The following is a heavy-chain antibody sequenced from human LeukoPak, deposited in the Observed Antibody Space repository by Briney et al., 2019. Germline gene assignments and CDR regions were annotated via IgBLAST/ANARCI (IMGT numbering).Heavy chain of an antibody. CDR2: ISDSGGS. V-gene: IGHV4-61*01. CDR3: ARDFLLQSEGLFDY. J-gene: IGHJ4*02. D-gene: IGHD4-11*01. CDR1: GGSVSSGISY. Sequence: SETLSLTCSVSGGSVSSGISYWSWIRQPPGEGLEWIAYISDSGGSDYNPSLRGRVTISLDTSKNQFSLRLTSVTAADTAVYYCARDFLLQSEGLFDYWGQGTLVTVSS.